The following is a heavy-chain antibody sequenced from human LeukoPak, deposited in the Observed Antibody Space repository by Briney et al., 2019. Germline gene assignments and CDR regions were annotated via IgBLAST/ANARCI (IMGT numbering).Heavy chain of an antibody. V-gene: IGHV3-33*06. CDR3: AKDALRHGDLHYFHY. CDR1: GFTTHYW. J-gene: IGHJ4*02. D-gene: IGHD3-3*01. CDR2: VWYDGVKK. Sequence: GGSLRLSCTASGFTTHYWLNWVRQSPGRGLEWVAVVWYDGVKKYYLDSVEGRFTVSRANSRNTLYLQMDSLRAEDTAVYFGAKDALRHGDLHYFHYWGQGTSVIVSS.